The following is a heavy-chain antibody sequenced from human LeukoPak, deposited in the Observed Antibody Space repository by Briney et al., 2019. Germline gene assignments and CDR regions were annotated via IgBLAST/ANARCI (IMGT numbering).Heavy chain of an antibody. Sequence: SETLSLTCTVSGGSISSGGYYWSWIRQHPGKGLEWIGYIYYSGSTNYNPSLKSRVTISVDTSKNQFSLKLSSVTAADTAVYYCARADSSSWYGPYYFDYWGQGTLVTVSS. D-gene: IGHD6-13*01. J-gene: IGHJ4*02. CDR2: IYYSGST. V-gene: IGHV4-61*08. CDR3: ARADSSSWYGPYYFDY. CDR1: GGSISSGGYY.